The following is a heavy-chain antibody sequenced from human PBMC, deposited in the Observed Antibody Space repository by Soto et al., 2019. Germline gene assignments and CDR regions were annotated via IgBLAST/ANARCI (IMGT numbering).Heavy chain of an antibody. CDR2: ISQSGNT. Sequence: RSLTCSIYSGSFSGYYWSWIRQPPGKGLEWIGEISQSGNTNYSPSLKSRVSISIDTSKKQFSLNLASVSAADTAVYYCARAPKVSGSSQTRPDFWGQGXLVTVSS. D-gene: IGHD6-6*01. CDR3: ARAPKVSGSSQTRPDF. V-gene: IGHV4-34*01. J-gene: IGHJ4*02. CDR1: SGSFSGYY.